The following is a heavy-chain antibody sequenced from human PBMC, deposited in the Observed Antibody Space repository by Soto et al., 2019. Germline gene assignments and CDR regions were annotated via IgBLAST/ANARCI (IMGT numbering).Heavy chain of an antibody. CDR2: ISYDGSNK. CDR3: AKNPDTYYDFWSVYYRSNYYYYGLDG. J-gene: IGHJ6*02. V-gene: IGHV3-30*18. CDR1: GFTFSSYG. Sequence: GGSLRLSCAASGFTFSSYGMHWVRQAPGKGLEWVAVISYDGSNKYYADSVKGRFTISRDNSKNTLYLQMNSLRAEDTAVYYCAKNPDTYYDFWSVYYRSNYYYYGLDGWGQGTTVTVSS. D-gene: IGHD3-3*01.